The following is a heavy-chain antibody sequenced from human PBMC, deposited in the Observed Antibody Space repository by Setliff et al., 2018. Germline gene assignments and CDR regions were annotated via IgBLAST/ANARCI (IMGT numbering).Heavy chain of an antibody. CDR1: GYSISSGYI. Sequence: SETLSLTCTVSGYSISSGYIWGWIRQPPGKGLEWVGNIGHTGSINYNPSLKSRLTISRDTSKNQGSLKLNSVTATDTAVYYCARDLGHGGDSDYWGQGILVPGSS. CDR2: IGHTGSI. D-gene: IGHD2-21*02. J-gene: IGHJ4*02. CDR3: ARDLGHGGDSDY. V-gene: IGHV4-38-2*02.